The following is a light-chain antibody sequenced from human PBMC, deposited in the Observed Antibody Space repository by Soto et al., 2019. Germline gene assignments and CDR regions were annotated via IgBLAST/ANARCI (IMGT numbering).Light chain of an antibody. Sequence: QSALTRPASVSGSPGQSITISCTGTSSDVGSYNLVSWYQQHPGKAPKVMIYEVSKRPSGVSNRFSGSKSGNTASLTISGLQAEDEADYYCCSYAGSSTYYVFGTGTKLTVL. CDR2: EVS. V-gene: IGLV2-23*02. CDR1: SSDVGSYNL. CDR3: CSYAGSSTYYV. J-gene: IGLJ1*01.